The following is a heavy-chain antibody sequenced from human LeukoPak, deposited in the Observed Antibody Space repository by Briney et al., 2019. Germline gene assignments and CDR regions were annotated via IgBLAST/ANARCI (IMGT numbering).Heavy chain of an antibody. CDR1: GGSISSSSYY. V-gene: IGHV4-39*01. Sequence: SETLSLTCTVSGGSISSSSYYWGWIRQPPGKGLEWIGSIYYSGSTYYNPSLKSRVTISVDTSKNQFSLKLSSVTAADTAVYYCARAVEWLGAFDIWGQGTMVTVSS. D-gene: IGHD3-3*01. CDR3: ARAVEWLGAFDI. CDR2: IYYSGST. J-gene: IGHJ3*02.